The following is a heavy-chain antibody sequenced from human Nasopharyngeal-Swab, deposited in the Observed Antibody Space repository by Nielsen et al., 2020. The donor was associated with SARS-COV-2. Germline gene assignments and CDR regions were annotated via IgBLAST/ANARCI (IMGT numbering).Heavy chain of an antibody. J-gene: IGHJ4*02. CDR3: ARGFDF. V-gene: IGHV4-59*13. CDR1: GGSFTSSY. CDR2: IYYSGST. Sequence: WGTLSLTCTASGGSFTSSYWSWIRQPPGKGLEWIGYIYYSGSTNYNPSLKSRVTISVDTSKNQFSLKLSSVTAADTAVYYCARGFDFWGQGTLVTVSS.